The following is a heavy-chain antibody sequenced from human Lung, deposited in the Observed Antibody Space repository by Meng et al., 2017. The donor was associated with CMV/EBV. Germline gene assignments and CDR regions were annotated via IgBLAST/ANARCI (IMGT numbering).Heavy chain of an antibody. CDR1: GFTFSSYW. Sequence: GGSLRLXCAASGFTFSSYWMHWVRQAPGKGLVWVSRINSDGSSTSYADSVKGRFTVSRDNAKNSLYLQMNSLRAEDTAVYYCARGSRVTMIVVAPSGWGQGTXVTVSS. V-gene: IGHV3-74*01. CDR2: INSDGSST. J-gene: IGHJ4*02. CDR3: ARGSRVTMIVVAPSG. D-gene: IGHD3-22*01.